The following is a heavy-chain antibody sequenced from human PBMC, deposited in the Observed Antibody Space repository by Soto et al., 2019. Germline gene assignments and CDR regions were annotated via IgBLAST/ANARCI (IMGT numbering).Heavy chain of an antibody. V-gene: IGHV3-7*04. Sequence: EVQLVESGGGLVQPGGSVRLSCAASGFTFSSYWMSWVRQAPGKGLEWVANIQPDGSQKYYVDSVKGRFTMSRDNVKNSLYLQMNSLRAEDTAVYYCARGDYYDNSGPFADAFEIWGQGTMVTVSS. D-gene: IGHD3-22*01. CDR3: ARGDYYDNSGPFADAFEI. CDR1: GFTFSSYW. J-gene: IGHJ3*02. CDR2: IQPDGSQK.